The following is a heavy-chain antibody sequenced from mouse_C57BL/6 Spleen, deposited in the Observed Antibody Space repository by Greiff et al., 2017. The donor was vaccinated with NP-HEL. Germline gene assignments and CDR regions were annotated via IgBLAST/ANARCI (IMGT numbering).Heavy chain of an antibody. CDR3: AKTLDGYPYAMDY. CDR1: GFSLTSYG. CDR2: IWRGGST. Sequence: QVQLQQSGPGLVQPSQSLSITCTVSGFSLTSYGVHWVRQSPGKGLEWLGVIWRGGSTDYNAAFMSRLSITKDNSKSQVFFKMNSLQADDTAIYYCAKTLDGYPYAMDYWGQGTSVTVSS. J-gene: IGHJ4*01. V-gene: IGHV2-5*01. D-gene: IGHD2-3*01.